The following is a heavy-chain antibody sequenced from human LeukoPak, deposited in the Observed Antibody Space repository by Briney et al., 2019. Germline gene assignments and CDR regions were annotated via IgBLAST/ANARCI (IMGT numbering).Heavy chain of an antibody. J-gene: IGHJ4*02. CDR2: ISSSSSTI. D-gene: IGHD2-15*01. Sequence: GGSLRLSCAASGFTVSSNYMSWVRQAPGKGLEWVSYISSSSSTIYYADSVKGRFTISRDNAKNSLYLQMNSLRAEDTAVYYCALSAQLLPQYYFDYWGQGTLVTVSS. CDR1: GFTVSSNY. V-gene: IGHV3-48*04. CDR3: ALSAQLLPQYYFDY.